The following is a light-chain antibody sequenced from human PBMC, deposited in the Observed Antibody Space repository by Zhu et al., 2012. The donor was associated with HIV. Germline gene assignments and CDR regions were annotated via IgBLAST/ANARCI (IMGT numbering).Light chain of an antibody. Sequence: DIQMTQSPSTLSPFVGDTVTITCRASQSISNWLAWYQQKPGKAPNLLIYKASTLEPGVPSRFSGSGSGTEFTLTITSLQPDDFATYFCQQYQGFLTFGQGTKVEIK. CDR1: QSISNW. J-gene: IGKJ1*01. CDR2: KAS. V-gene: IGKV1-5*03. CDR3: QQYQGFLT.